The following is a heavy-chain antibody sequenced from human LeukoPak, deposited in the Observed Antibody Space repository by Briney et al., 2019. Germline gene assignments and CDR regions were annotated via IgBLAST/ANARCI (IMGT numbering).Heavy chain of an antibody. V-gene: IGHV1-3*01. D-gene: IGHD2-2*02. CDR2: INAGNGNT. CDR3: AINVVVPAAIGGFDY. Sequence: ASVKVSCKASGYTFTSYAMHWVRQAPGQRLEWMGWINAGNGNTKYSQKFQGRVTITRDTSASTAYMELSSLRSEDTAVYYCAINVVVPAAIGGFDYWGQGTLVTVSS. J-gene: IGHJ4*02. CDR1: GYTFTSYA.